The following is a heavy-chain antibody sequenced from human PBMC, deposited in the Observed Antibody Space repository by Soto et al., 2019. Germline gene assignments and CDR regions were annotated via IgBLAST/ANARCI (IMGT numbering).Heavy chain of an antibody. D-gene: IGHD6-13*01. V-gene: IGHV3-33*01. CDR2: IWNDGSNS. CDR3: ARRQILPPTRGAANARGGMDV. CDR1: GFTFNNYG. J-gene: IGHJ6*02. Sequence: QVQLVESGGGVVQPGRSLRLSCAASGFTFNNYGMHWVRQAPGKGLEWLAVIWNDGSNSSYANSVKGRFTISRDNSKNTLYLQMSSLRAEDTAVYYCARRQILPPTRGAANARGGMDVWGQGTTVTVSS.